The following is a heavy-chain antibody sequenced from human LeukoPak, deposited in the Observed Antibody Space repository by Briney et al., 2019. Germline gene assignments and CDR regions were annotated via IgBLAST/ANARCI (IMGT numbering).Heavy chain of an antibody. CDR1: GFTFSDYY. CDR2: ISSSSSYT. D-gene: IGHD6-6*01. CDR3: ARQYSSSSEFDY. Sequence: GGSLRLSCAASGFTFSDYYMSWIRQAPGKGLEWVSYISSSSSYTSSADSVKGRFTISRDNAKNTLYLQMNSLRAEDAAVYYCARQYSSSSEFDYWGQGTLVTVSS. J-gene: IGHJ4*02. V-gene: IGHV3-11*06.